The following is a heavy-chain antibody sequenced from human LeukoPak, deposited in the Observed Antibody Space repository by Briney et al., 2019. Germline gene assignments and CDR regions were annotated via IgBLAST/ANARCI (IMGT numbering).Heavy chain of an antibody. J-gene: IGHJ4*02. Sequence: GGSLRLSCAAAGFTFSSYGMHWVRQAPGKGLEWVAVISYDGSNKYYADSVKGRFTISRDNSKNTLYLQMNSLRAEDTAVYYCASLPGIAVYWGQGTLVTVSS. D-gene: IGHD6-19*01. CDR3: ASLPGIAVY. V-gene: IGHV3-30*03. CDR2: ISYDGSNK. CDR1: GFTFSSYG.